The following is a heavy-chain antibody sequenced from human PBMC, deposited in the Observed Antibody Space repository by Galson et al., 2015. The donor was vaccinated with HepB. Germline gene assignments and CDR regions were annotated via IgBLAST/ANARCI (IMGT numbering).Heavy chain of an antibody. J-gene: IGHJ5*02. CDR1: GYTFTGYY. V-gene: IGHV1-2*04. D-gene: IGHD2-15*01. Sequence: SVKVSCKASGYTFTGYYMHWVRQAPGQGLEWMGWINPNSGGTNYAQKFQGWVTMTRDTSISTAYMELSRLRSDDTAVYYCARGAARILTTPQDWFDPWGQGTLVTVSS. CDR3: ARGAARILTTPQDWFDP. CDR2: INPNSGGT.